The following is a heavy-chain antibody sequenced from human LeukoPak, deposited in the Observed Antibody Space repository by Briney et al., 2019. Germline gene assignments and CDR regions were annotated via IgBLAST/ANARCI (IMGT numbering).Heavy chain of an antibody. J-gene: IGHJ6*02. CDR3: TRHDGSDNYYYYGMDV. V-gene: IGHV3-73*01. Sequence: GGSLRLSCAASGFTFSGSAMHWVRQASGKGLEWVGRIRSKANSYATAYAASVKGRFTLSRDDSKNTAYLQMNSLKTEDTAVYYCTRHDGSDNYYYYGMDVWGQGTTVTVSS. D-gene: IGHD5-24*01. CDR1: GFTFSGSA. CDR2: IRSKANSYAT.